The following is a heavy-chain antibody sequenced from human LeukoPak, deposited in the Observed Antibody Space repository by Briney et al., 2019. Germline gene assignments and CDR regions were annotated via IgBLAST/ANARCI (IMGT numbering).Heavy chain of an antibody. D-gene: IGHD1-26*01. J-gene: IGHJ4*02. V-gene: IGHV4-39*01. CDR1: GGSISSSSCY. CDR3: ARRRGSPRRYYFDY. Sequence: SETLSLTCTVSGGSISSSSCYWGWIRQPPGKGLEWIGSIYYSGSTYYNPSLKSRVTISVDTSKNQFSLKLSSVTAADTAVYYCARRRGSPRRYYFDYWGQGTLVTVSS. CDR2: IYYSGST.